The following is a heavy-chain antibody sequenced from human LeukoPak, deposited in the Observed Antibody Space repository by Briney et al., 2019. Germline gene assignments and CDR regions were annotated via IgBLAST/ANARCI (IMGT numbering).Heavy chain of an antibody. J-gene: IGHJ5*02. Sequence: ASVRVSCKASGNTFTAYYIHWVRQAPGQGLEWMGRINPNSGGTDYAQNFRGRVTLTTDTSISTAYMDLTRLRSDATAVYYCASDQAGSVNSFDPWGQGTLVTVSS. V-gene: IGHV1-2*06. CDR3: ASDQAGSVNSFDP. CDR1: GNTFTAYY. CDR2: INPNSGGT.